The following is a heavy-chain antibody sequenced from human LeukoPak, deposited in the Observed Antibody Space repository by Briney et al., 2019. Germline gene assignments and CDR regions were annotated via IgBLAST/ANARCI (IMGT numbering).Heavy chain of an antibody. CDR3: AGHERAGNNYYYGMDV. D-gene: IGHD6-19*01. Sequence: ASETLSLTCSVSGGSISSTTYYWGWIRQPPGKGLEWIGSIYYSGNTYYNPSLKSRVTISVDTSKNQFSLKLSSVTAAETAVDYCAGHERAGNNYYYGMDVWGQGTTVTVSS. V-gene: IGHV4-39*01. CDR2: IYYSGNT. CDR1: GGSISSTTYY. J-gene: IGHJ6*02.